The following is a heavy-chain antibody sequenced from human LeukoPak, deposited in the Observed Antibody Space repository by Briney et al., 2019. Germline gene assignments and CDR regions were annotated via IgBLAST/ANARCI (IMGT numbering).Heavy chain of an antibody. V-gene: IGHV3-23*01. D-gene: IGHD3-22*01. J-gene: IGHJ4*02. CDR1: GFTFSSYG. CDR3: AKGHYDTGGYYYFDY. Sequence: PGGSLRLSCAASGFTFSSYGMGWVRQAPGKGLEWVSVVSGSGGSTYYADSVKGRFTISRDNSKNMVYLQMNSLRAEDTAVYYCAKGHYDTGGYYYFDYWGQGTLVTVSS. CDR2: VSGSGGST.